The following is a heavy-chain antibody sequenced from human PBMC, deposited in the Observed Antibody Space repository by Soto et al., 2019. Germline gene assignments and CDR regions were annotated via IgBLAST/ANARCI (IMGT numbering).Heavy chain of an antibody. Sequence: SGPTLENPPQTLTLTCSFSGFSLSSSGVGVVLIRQPPGKALEWLALIYWNDDRRYSASLKNRLTINKDTSKNKVVMRMTNMDPVETATYYCTHIASRGGFDVWGQGSPVTVSS. CDR1: GFSLSSSGVG. J-gene: IGHJ6*02. CDR3: THIASRGGFDV. D-gene: IGHD6-6*01. CDR2: IYWNDDR. V-gene: IGHV2-5*01.